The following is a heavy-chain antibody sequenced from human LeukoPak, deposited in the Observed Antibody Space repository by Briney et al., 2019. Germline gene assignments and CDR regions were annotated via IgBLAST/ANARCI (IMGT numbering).Heavy chain of an antibody. CDR1: GFTFNTYW. CDR2: IKEDGSVK. CDR3: ARQLGGSGSY. J-gene: IGHJ4*02. V-gene: IGHV3-7*01. D-gene: IGHD3-10*01. Sequence: PGGSLRLSCAASGFTFNTYWMSWVRQAPGKGLEWVANIKEDGSVKYYVDSVKGRFTISRDNAKNSVYLQMNSLRAEDTAVYYCARQLGGSGSYWGQGTLVTVSS.